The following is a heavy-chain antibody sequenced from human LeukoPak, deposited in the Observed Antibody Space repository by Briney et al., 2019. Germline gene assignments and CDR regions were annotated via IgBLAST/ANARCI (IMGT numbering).Heavy chain of an antibody. CDR1: GFTFSAYA. Sequence: PGGSLRLSCEASGFTFSAYAMTWVRQAPGKGLEWVGSIRSKAHGGTADYATSVKGRFTISRDDSKTIAYLQMDSLKTEDTAVYYCSRAHSTGWLGINDYWGQGALVTVSS. CDR2: IRSKAHGGTA. D-gene: IGHD6-19*01. J-gene: IGHJ4*02. V-gene: IGHV3-49*04. CDR3: SRAHSTGWLGINDY.